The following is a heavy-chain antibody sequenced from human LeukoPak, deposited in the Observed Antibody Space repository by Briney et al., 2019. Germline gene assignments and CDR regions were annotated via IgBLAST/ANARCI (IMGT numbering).Heavy chain of an antibody. CDR1: GGTFSSYA. D-gene: IGHD2-15*01. Sequence: SVKVSCKASGGTFSSYAISWVRQAPGQGLEWMGGIIPIFGTANYAQKFQGRVTVTTDESTSTAYMELSSLRAEDTAVYYCAREIFLYFDYWGQGTLVTVSS. V-gene: IGHV1-69*05. CDR3: AREIFLYFDY. CDR2: IIPIFGTA. J-gene: IGHJ4*02.